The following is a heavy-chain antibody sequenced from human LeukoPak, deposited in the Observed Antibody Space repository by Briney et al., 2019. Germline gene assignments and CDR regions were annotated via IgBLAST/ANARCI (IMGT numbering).Heavy chain of an antibody. D-gene: IGHD2-2*01. CDR1: GFTFSTYA. CDR2: LSGSGGST. V-gene: IGHV3-23*01. Sequence: GGSLRLSCDASGFTFSTYAMSWVRQAPGEGLEWVSGLSGSGGSTWYADSVKGRFTISRDNSKNTVYLHMNSLRAEDTAVYYCAKFEGLCGSANTCYHFDCWGQGTLVTISS. CDR3: AKFEGLCGSANTCYHFDC. J-gene: IGHJ4*02.